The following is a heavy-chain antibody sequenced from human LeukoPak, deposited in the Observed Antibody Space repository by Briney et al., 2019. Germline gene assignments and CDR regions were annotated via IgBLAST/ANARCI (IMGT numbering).Heavy chain of an antibody. CDR2: MYTGGTT. Sequence: GRSLRLPCAASGFTLSGTHMSWVRQARGKGLEGVSAMYTGGTTYYSDSVTGRFTVSRDTSRNTLFLHMDSLRAEDTAVYYCAKDEVTSGGGLASWGQGTLVIVSS. CDR1: GFTLSGTH. V-gene: IGHV3-53*01. CDR3: AKDEVTSGGGLAS. J-gene: IGHJ5*01. D-gene: IGHD2-21*02.